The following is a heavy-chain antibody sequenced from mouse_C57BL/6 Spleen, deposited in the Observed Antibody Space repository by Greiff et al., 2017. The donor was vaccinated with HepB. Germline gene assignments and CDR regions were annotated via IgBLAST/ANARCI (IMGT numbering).Heavy chain of an antibody. D-gene: IGHD2-5*01. Sequence: QVQLQQSGPELVKPGASVKISCKASGYAFSSSWMNWVKQRPGKGLEWIGRIYPGDGDTNYNGKFKGKATLTADKSSSTAYMQLSSLTSEDSAVYFCARSPYSNYGDYAMDYWGQGTSVTVSS. CDR2: IYPGDGDT. CDR3: ARSPYSNYGDYAMDY. CDR1: GYAFSSSW. V-gene: IGHV1-82*01. J-gene: IGHJ4*01.